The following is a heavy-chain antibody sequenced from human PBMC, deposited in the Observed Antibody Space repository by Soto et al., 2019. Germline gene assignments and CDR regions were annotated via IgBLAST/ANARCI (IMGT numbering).Heavy chain of an antibody. D-gene: IGHD6-19*01. CDR3: ARYLISVAPPDDYYGMDV. CDR2: MNPNSGNT. Sequence: QVQLVQSGAEVKKPGASVKVSCKASGYTFTSYDINWVRQATGHVPEWMGWMNPNSGNTGYAQKFQGRVTMTRSTSISTAYMGMSSLRSEDTAGYYCARYLISVAPPDDYYGMDVWGQGTTVTVSS. CDR1: GYTFTSYD. J-gene: IGHJ6*02. V-gene: IGHV1-8*01.